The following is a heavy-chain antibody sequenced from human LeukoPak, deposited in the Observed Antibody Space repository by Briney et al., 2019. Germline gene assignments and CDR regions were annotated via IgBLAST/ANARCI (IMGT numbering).Heavy chain of an antibody. CDR2: IIYSGGAT. CDR1: GFTFSRSA. V-gene: IGHV3-23*01. J-gene: IGHJ4*02. D-gene: IGHD3-22*01. Sequence: PGGSLRLSCAASGFTFSRSAMTWVRQGPGTGLEFVASIIYSGGATYYADSVKGRFTISRDNSKNTLYLQMNSLRAEDTALYYCAKDGLYYDGSGHVYYLDSWGQGTLVTVSS. CDR3: AKDGLYYDGSGHVYYLDS.